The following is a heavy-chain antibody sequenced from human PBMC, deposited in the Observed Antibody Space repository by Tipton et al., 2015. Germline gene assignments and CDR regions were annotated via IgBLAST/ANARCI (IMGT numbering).Heavy chain of an antibody. D-gene: IGHD7-27*01. J-gene: IGHJ6*02. Sequence: SLRLSCAASGFTFSSCTMNWVRQAPGKGLEWVSSISSSSSYTYYADSVKGRFTISRDNAKNSLYLQMNSLRAEDTAVCYCARALGSELGNYNYGMDVWGQGTTVTVSS. CDR2: ISSSSSYT. V-gene: IGHV3-21*01. CDR3: ARALGSELGNYNYGMDV. CDR1: GFTFSSCT.